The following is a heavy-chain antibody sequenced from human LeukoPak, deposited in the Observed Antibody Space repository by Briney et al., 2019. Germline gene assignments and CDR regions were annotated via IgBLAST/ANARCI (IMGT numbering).Heavy chain of an antibody. CDR3: AKDPYYYGSGSYHVYFDY. J-gene: IGHJ4*02. CDR2: ISSSSSYI. D-gene: IGHD3-10*01. CDR1: GFTFSHYW. V-gene: IGHV3-21*01. Sequence: GGSLRLSCAASGFTFSHYWMQWVRQAPGKGLVWVSSISSSSSYIYYADSVKGRFTISRDNSKNTLYLQMNSLRAEDTAVYYCAKDPYYYGSGSYHVYFDYWGQGTLVTVSS.